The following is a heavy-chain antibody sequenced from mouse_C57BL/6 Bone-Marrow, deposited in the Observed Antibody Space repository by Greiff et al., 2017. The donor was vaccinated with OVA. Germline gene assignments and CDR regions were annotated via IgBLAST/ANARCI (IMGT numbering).Heavy chain of an antibody. CDR3: ARTSLGLWYFDV. Sequence: VQLQQSGPELVKPGASVKMSCKASGYTFTDYNMHWVKQSHGKSLEWIGYINPNNGGTSYNQKFKGKATLTVNKSSSTAYMELRSLTSEDSAVYYCARTSLGLWYFDVWGTGTTVTVSS. J-gene: IGHJ1*03. CDR1: GYTFTDYN. CDR2: INPNNGGT. V-gene: IGHV1-22*01. D-gene: IGHD4-1*01.